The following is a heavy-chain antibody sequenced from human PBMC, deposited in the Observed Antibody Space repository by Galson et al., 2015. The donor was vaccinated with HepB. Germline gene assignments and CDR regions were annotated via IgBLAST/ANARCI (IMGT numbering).Heavy chain of an antibody. J-gene: IGHJ4*02. Sequence: SVKVSCKVSGYTLTELSILRVRQAPGKGLQSMGSFDPADGETVFAQNFEGRVTMTEDTSTDTAYMELSSLRSEDTAVYYCATAPSGGYVPPDHWGQGTLVTVSS. D-gene: IGHD2-2*01. CDR3: ATAPSGGYVPPDH. V-gene: IGHV1-24*01. CDR2: FDPADGET. CDR1: GYTLTELS.